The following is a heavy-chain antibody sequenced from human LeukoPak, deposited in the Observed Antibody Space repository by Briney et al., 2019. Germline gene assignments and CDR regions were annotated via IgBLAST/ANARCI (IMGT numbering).Heavy chain of an antibody. D-gene: IGHD3-9*01. CDR1: GFTFSDYY. Sequence: GGSPRLSCAASGFTFSDYYMNWVRQAPGKGLEWVSYISSSGSTIYYADSVKGRFTISRDNAKNSLYLQMNSLRAEDTAVYYCARDMELRYFDWLPSEGCFDYWGQGTVVTVSS. V-gene: IGHV3-11*01. CDR2: ISSSGSTI. J-gene: IGHJ4*02. CDR3: ARDMELRYFDWLPSEGCFDY.